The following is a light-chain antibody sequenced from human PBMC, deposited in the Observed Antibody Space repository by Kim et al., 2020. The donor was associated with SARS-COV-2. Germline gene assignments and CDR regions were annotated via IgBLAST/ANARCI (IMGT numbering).Light chain of an antibody. Sequence: SASGGDIVIITCRASQHIGTYLNWYQHSPGKAPNLLVYAASCVSSGVPSRFSGSGFGTYFTLTISNLQPEDFATYYCQHCYTTPYAFGQGTKLEI. J-gene: IGKJ2*01. V-gene: IGKV1-39*01. CDR2: AAS. CDR3: QHCYTTPYA. CDR1: QHIGTY.